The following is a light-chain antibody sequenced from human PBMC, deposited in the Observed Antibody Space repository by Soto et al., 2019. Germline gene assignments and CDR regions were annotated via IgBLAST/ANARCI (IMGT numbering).Light chain of an antibody. CDR2: DVA. Sequence: QSVLTQPASVSGSPGQSITISCTGTSSDVAYYNYVSWFQQHPGKAPKLIISDVANRPSGVSNRFSGSKSGNTASLTISGLQAEDEANYYCSSYTTSSTHVSGTGTKVTVL. CDR3: SSYTTSSTHV. J-gene: IGLJ1*01. CDR1: SSDVAYYNY. V-gene: IGLV2-14*03.